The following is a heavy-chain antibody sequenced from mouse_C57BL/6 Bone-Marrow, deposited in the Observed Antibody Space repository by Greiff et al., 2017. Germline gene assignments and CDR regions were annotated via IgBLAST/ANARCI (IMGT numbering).Heavy chain of an antibody. CDR2: IDPSDSYT. Sequence: VKLQQPGAELVRPGPSVKLSCKASGYTFTSYWMHWVKQRPGQGLEWIGVIDPSDSYTNYNQKFKGKATLTVDTSSSTAYMQLSSLTSEDSAVYYYARFHYFDYWCQGTTLTGSS. CDR1: GYTFTSYW. CDR3: ARFHYFDY. V-gene: IGHV1-59*01. J-gene: IGHJ2*01.